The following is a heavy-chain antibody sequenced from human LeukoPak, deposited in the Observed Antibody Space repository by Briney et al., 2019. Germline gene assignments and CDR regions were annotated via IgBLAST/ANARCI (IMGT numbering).Heavy chain of an antibody. CDR3: ARGSSPYYYDSSGYY. V-gene: IGHV1-69*04. CDR2: IIPILGIA. CDR1: GGTFISYA. J-gene: IGHJ4*02. Sequence: SVKVSCKASGGTFISYAISWVRQAPGQGLEWMGRIIPILGIANYAQKFQGRVTITADKSTSTAYMELSSLRSEDTAVYYCARGSSPYYYDSSGYYWGQGTLVTVSS. D-gene: IGHD3-22*01.